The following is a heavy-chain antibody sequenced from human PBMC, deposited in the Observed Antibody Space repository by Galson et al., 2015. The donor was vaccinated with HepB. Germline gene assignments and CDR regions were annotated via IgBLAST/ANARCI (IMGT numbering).Heavy chain of an antibody. J-gene: IGHJ6*02. V-gene: IGHV3-21*05. CDR1: GFTFSSYN. Sequence: SLRLSCAASGFTFSSYNMNWVRQVPGKGLEWVSYITRSSSDIHYADSVKGRFTISRDNAKNSMYLQMNSLRAEDTAVYYCGRDMDVWGQGTTVTVS. CDR2: ITRSSSDI. CDR3: GRDMDV.